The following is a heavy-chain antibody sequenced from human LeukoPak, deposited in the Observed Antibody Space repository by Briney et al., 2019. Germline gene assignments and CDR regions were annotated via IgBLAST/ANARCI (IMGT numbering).Heavy chain of an antibody. V-gene: IGHV3-23*01. Sequence: PGGSLGLSCAASGFTFSSYAMSWVRQAPGKGLEWVSAISDSGGSTYYTASVKGRFTILRDNSKNTVYLQMNSLRAEDTAVYYCANRWSKAFHIWGQGTMVTVSS. J-gene: IGHJ3*02. CDR2: ISDSGGST. CDR1: GFTFSSYA. D-gene: IGHD2-8*02. CDR3: ANRWSKAFHI.